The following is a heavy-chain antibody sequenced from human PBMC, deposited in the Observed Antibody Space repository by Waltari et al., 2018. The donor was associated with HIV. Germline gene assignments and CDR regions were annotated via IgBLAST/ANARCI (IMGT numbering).Heavy chain of an antibody. Sequence: QVQLVQSGAEVKKPGASVKVSCKASGYTFTSYDINWVRQATGQGLEWMGWMNPNSGNTGFAKKFQGRVTRTRDTSISTAYMELGSLRSDDTAVYYCARALGRGYCSSTSCFFDYWGQGPLVTVSS. CDR2: MNPNSGNT. V-gene: IGHV1-8*01. J-gene: IGHJ4*02. D-gene: IGHD2-2*01. CDR1: GYTFTSYD. CDR3: ARALGRGYCSSTSCFFDY.